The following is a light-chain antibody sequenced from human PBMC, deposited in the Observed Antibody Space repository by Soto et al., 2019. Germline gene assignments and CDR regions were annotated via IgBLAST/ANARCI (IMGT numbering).Light chain of an antibody. Sequence: EIVLTQSPGTLSLSPGERATLSCRASQSVSSSYLAWYQQKPGQAPRLLIYGASSRATGIPDRFSGSGSGTDFTLTIRRLEPEDFAVYYCQNDGSSPQTFGQGTKVEIK. V-gene: IGKV3-20*01. CDR3: QNDGSSPQT. CDR1: QSVSSSY. CDR2: GAS. J-gene: IGKJ1*01.